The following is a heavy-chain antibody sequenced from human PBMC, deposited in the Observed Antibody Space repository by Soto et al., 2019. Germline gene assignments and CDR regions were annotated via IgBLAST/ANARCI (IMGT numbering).Heavy chain of an antibody. CDR1: GGSVSSGSYY. CDR2: IYYTGSA. J-gene: IGHJ5*02. D-gene: IGHD6-6*01. CDR3: ARHSGSSPDNWFDP. Sequence: SETLSLTCTVSGGSVSSGSYYWSWIRQPPGKGLEWIGSIYYTGSAYYNPSLKSRLTISVDTSKNQFSLKLYSVTAADTAVYYCARHSGSSPDNWFDPWGQGTPVTVSS. V-gene: IGHV4-39*01.